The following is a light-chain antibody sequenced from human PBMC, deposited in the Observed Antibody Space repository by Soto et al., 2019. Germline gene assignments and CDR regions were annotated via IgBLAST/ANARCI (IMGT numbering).Light chain of an antibody. CDR3: QAWDSSTYVV. CDR2: QDS. V-gene: IGLV3-1*01. Sequence: SYELTQPPSVSVSPGQTASITCSGDQLGNKYACWYQQKPGQSPVLVIYQDSKRPSGIPERFSGSNSGDTATLTISGTQSIDEADYYCQAWDSSTYVVFGGGTKL. CDR1: QLGNKY. J-gene: IGLJ2*01.